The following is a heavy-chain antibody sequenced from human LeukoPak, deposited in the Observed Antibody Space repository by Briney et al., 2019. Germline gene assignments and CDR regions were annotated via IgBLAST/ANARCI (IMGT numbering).Heavy chain of an antibody. CDR1: GFTFSSYS. V-gene: IGHV3-23*01. Sequence: GGSLRLSCAASGFTFSSYSMNWVRQAPGKGLEWVSTINAGGTATYYAVSVNGRFVISRDNVLNTLYLQMNGLRAEDTAVYYCARDQGGYSTDFNTWGQGILVTVSS. J-gene: IGHJ5*02. CDR3: ARDQGGYSTDFNT. D-gene: IGHD5-12*01. CDR2: INAGGTAT.